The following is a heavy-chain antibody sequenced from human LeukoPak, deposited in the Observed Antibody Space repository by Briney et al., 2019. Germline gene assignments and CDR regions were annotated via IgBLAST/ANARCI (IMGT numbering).Heavy chain of an antibody. CDR1: GFTFSSYA. CDR3: ARDARGDYYDSSGYSDDVFDY. D-gene: IGHD3-22*01. V-gene: IGHV3-30-3*01. Sequence: GGSLRLSCAASGFTFSSYAMHWVRQAPGKGLEWVAVISYDGSNKYYADSVKGRFTISRDNSKNTLYLQMNSLRAEDTAVYYCARDARGDYYDSSGYSDDVFDYWGQGTLVTVSS. CDR2: ISYDGSNK. J-gene: IGHJ4*02.